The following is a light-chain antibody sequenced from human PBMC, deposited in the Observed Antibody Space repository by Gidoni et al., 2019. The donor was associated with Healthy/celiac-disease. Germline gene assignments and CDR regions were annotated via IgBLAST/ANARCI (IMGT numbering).Light chain of an antibody. CDR2: WAS. V-gene: IGKV4-1*01. CDR3: QQYYRTPNT. CDR1: KSVVYSANNQNY. J-gene: IGKJ2*01. Sequence: DIVMTQAPDSLAVSLGERATINGKSSKSVVYSANNQNYLAWYQQKPGQPPKLLIYWASTRESGVPARFSGSGSGTDFPLTISSLQPEDVALYYCQQYYRTPNTFGQGTKLEIK.